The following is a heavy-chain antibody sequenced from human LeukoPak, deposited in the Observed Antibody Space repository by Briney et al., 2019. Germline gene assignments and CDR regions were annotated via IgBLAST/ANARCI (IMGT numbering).Heavy chain of an antibody. CDR3: ANSIAADFVFDY. V-gene: IGHV3-30*04. CDR1: GFTFSSYA. CDR2: ISYDGSNK. D-gene: IGHD6-13*01. J-gene: IGHJ4*02. Sequence: GGSLRLSCAASGFTFSSYAMHWVRQAPGKGLEWVAVISYDGSNKYYADSVKGRFTISRDNSKNTLYLQMNSLRAEDTAVYYCANSIAADFVFDYWGQGTLVTVSS.